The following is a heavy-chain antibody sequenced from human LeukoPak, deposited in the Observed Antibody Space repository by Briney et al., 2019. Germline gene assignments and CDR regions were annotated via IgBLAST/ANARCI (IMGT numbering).Heavy chain of an antibody. D-gene: IGHD3-22*01. CDR1: GFTFDAYA. J-gene: IGHJ4*02. V-gene: IGHV3-23*01. CDR2: LTNTGGTK. CDR3: ARSAYLDSSGYYFDF. Sequence: GGSLRLSCAASGFTFDAYAMNWVRQAPGKGLEWVSGLTNTGGTKYYADSVKGRFSISRDNSKITVSLQMNSLSADDTAVYYCARSAYLDSSGYYFDFWGQGTLVTVSS.